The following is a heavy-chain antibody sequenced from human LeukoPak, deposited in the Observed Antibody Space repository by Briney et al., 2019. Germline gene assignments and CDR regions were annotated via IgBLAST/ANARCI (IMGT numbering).Heavy chain of an antibody. CDR2: ISSSSNYI. J-gene: IGHJ4*02. CDR1: GFTLSTYT. CDR3: ARDLGGDLDY. V-gene: IGHV3-21*04. Sequence: GGSLRLSCAASGFTLSTYTMNWVRQAPGKGLEWVSSISSSSNYIYYADSVKGRFTISRDDAKNSLSLQMNSLRAEDTAVYYCARDLGGDLDYWGQGTLVTVSS. D-gene: IGHD2-21*02.